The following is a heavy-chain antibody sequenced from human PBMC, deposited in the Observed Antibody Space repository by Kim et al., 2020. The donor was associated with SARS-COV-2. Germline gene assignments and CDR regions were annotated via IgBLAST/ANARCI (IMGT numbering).Heavy chain of an antibody. D-gene: IGHD3-10*01. J-gene: IGHJ3*02. CDR2: INNDGSSA. V-gene: IGHV3-74*01. CDR3: VRHSGSGFDI. Sequence: GGSLRLSCVASGFTLSRHWMHWVRQAPGKGLVWVSRINNDGSSATYADSVKGRFTFSRDNAKNTLYLQLNSLRAEDTALYYCVRHSGSGFDIWGQGTMVTVSS. CDR1: GFTLSRHW.